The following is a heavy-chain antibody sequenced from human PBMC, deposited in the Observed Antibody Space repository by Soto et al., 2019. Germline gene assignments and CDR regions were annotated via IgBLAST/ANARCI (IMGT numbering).Heavy chain of an antibody. CDR1: GYTFTSYY. J-gene: IGHJ4*02. Sequence: QVQLVQSGAEVKKPGASVKVSCKASGYTFTSYYMHWVRQAPGQGLEWMGIINPSGGSTSYAQKFQGRVTMTRDTSTSTVYMELSRLRSEDTAVYYCERDVAGLADYWGQGTLVTVSS. V-gene: IGHV1-46*01. D-gene: IGHD2-21*01. CDR3: ERDVAGLADY. CDR2: INPSGGST.